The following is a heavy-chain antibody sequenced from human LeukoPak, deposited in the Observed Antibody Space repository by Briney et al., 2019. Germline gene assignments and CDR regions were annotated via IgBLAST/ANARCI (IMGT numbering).Heavy chain of an antibody. D-gene: IGHD4-23*01. J-gene: IGHJ3*01. CDR1: GGSISSYY. CDR3: ARVQDGGTD. Sequence: SETLSLTCTVSGGSISSYYWSWIRQPPGKGLEWIGYIYYSGSTNYNPSLKSRVTISVDTSKNQFSLKLSSATAADTAVYYCARVQDGGTDWGQGTMVTVSS. CDR2: IYYSGST. V-gene: IGHV4-59*01.